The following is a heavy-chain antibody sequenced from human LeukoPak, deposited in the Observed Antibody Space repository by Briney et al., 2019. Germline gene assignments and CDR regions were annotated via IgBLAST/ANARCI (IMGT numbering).Heavy chain of an antibody. Sequence: SETLSLTCTVSGGSVSRDYWSWIRQPPGKGLEWIGYFYYTGSTNYNPSLWSRVTISIDMSKNQFSLTLSSVTAADTAVYYCARGPRDYFGYWGQGTLVTVSS. CDR3: ARGPRDYFGY. CDR2: FYYTGST. CDR1: GGSVSRDY. J-gene: IGHJ4*02. V-gene: IGHV4-59*02.